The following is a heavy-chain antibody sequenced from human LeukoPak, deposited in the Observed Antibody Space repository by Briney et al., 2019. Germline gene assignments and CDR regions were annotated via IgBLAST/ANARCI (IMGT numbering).Heavy chain of an antibody. Sequence: PGRSLRLSCAASGFSFSDHGMHWVRQAPGKGLEWVAVIWHDGSITNYADSVKGRFTISRDNSKDTLYLQMNSLRAEDTAMYYCARGGGLYYTPFDPWGQGTLVTASS. J-gene: IGHJ5*02. V-gene: IGHV3-33*01. D-gene: IGHD3-3*01. CDR2: IWHDGSIT. CDR1: GFSFSDHG. CDR3: ARGGGLYYTPFDP.